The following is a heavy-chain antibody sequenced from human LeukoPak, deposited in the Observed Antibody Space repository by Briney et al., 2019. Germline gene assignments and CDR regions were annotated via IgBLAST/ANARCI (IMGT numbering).Heavy chain of an antibody. CDR1: GFTFSSYA. D-gene: IGHD6-13*01. V-gene: IGHV3-30-3*01. CDR2: ISYDGSNK. J-gene: IGHJ1*01. Sequence: GGSLRLSCAASGFTFSSYAMHWVRQAPGKGLEWVAVISYDGSNKYYADSVKGRFTISRDNSKNTLYLQMNSLRAEDTAVYYCAKEWGITAAGRVYFQHWGQGTLVTVSS. CDR3: AKEWGITAAGRVYFQH.